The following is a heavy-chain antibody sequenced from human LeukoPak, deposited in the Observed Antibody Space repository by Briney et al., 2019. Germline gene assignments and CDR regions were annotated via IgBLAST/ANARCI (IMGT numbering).Heavy chain of an antibody. D-gene: IGHD3-22*01. Sequence: GASVKVSCKASGYTFTSYAMNWVRQAPGQGLEWMGWINTNTGNSTYAQGFTGRFVFSLDTSVSTAYLQISSLEAEDTAVYYCARLTYYYDSSSWTFDYWGQGTQVTVSS. CDR2: INTNTGNS. CDR1: GYTFTSYA. CDR3: ARLTYYYDSSSWTFDY. J-gene: IGHJ4*02. V-gene: IGHV7-4-1*02.